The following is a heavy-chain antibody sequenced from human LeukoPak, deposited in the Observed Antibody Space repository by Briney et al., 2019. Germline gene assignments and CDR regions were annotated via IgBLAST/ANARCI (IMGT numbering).Heavy chain of an antibody. Sequence: SVKVSCKASGGTFSSYAISWVRQAPGQGLEWMGGIIPIFGTANYAQKFQGRVTITADESTSTAYMELSSLRSDDTAVYYCARVSFYSSSSSYWGQGTLVTVSS. CDR2: IIPIFGTA. V-gene: IGHV1-69*01. D-gene: IGHD6-6*01. CDR1: GGTFSSYA. CDR3: ARVSFYSSSSSY. J-gene: IGHJ4*02.